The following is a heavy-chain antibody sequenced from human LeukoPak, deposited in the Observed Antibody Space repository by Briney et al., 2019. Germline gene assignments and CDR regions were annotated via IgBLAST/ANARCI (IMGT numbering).Heavy chain of an antibody. CDR3: AKDSSSWYNWFDP. V-gene: IGHV3-23*01. Sequence: GGSLRLSCAASGFTFSSYAMSWVRQAPGKGLEWDSAISGSGGSTYYADSVKGRFTISRDNSKNTLYLQMNSLRAEDTAVYYRAKDSSSWYNWFDPWGQGTLVTVSS. CDR2: ISGSGGST. J-gene: IGHJ5*02. D-gene: IGHD6-13*01. CDR1: GFTFSSYA.